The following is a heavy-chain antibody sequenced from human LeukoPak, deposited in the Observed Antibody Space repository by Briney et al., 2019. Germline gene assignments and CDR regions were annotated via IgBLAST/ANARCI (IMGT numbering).Heavy chain of an antibody. CDR3: AKENYYDSSGYYPLGDV. Sequence: PGRSLRLSCAASGFTFSSYGMHWVRQAPGKGLEWVAVISYDGSNKYYADSVKGRFTISRGNSKNTLYLQMNSLRAEDTAVYHCAKENYYDSSGYYPLGDVWGQGTTVTVSS. D-gene: IGHD3-22*01. V-gene: IGHV3-30*18. CDR2: ISYDGSNK. J-gene: IGHJ6*02. CDR1: GFTFSSYG.